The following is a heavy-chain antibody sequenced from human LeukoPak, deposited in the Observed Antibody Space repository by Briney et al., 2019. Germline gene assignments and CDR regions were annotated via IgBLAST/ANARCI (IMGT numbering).Heavy chain of an antibody. J-gene: IGHJ6*02. Sequence: SETLSLTCTVSGGSISSYYWSWIRQPAGKGLEWIGRIYTSGSTNYNPSLKSRVTMSVDTSKNQFSLKLSSVTAADTAVYYCARDRESSGWSGVGYYYYGMDVWGQGTTVTVSS. D-gene: IGHD6-19*01. CDR3: ARDRESSGWSGVGYYYYGMDV. CDR1: GGSISSYY. V-gene: IGHV4-4*07. CDR2: IYTSGST.